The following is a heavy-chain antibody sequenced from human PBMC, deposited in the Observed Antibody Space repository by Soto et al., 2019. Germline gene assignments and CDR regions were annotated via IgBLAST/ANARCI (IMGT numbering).Heavy chain of an antibody. J-gene: IGHJ5*02. V-gene: IGHV3-33*01. CDR1: GFTFSSYG. CDR2: IWYDGSNK. CDR3: ARDCRWLDP. Sequence: QVQLVESGGGVVQPGRSLRLSCAASGFTFSSYGMHWVRQAPGKGLEWVAVIWYDGSNKYYADSVKGRFTISRDNSKNTLYPQMNSLRAEDTAVYYCARDCRWLDPWGQGTLVTVSS.